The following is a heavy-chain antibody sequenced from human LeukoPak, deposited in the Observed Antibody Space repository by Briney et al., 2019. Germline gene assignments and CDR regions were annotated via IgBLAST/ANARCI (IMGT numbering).Heavy chain of an antibody. J-gene: IGHJ4*02. CDR1: GYTFTSYV. Sequence: GASVRVSCKASGYTFTSYVINWVRQTTGQGLEWMGWMNPNSGNTGYAQKFQGRVTMTRNTSISTAYMELSSLRSEDTAMYYCARPTLRGNYFDDWGQGTLVTVSS. V-gene: IGHV1-8*01. CDR3: ARPTLRGNYFDD. CDR2: MNPNSGNT.